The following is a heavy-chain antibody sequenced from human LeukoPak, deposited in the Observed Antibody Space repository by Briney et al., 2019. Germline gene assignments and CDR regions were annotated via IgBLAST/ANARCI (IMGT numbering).Heavy chain of an antibody. J-gene: IGHJ4*02. CDR2: ISAYNDNT. CDR1: GYTFTSYG. V-gene: IGHV1-18*01. Sequence: ASVKVSCKASGYTFTSYGISWVRQAPGQGLEWMGWISAYNDNTNYVQKFQGRVTMTTDTSTSTAYVELRSLSPDDTAVYYCARDQPGDTLSEYWGQGTLVTVSS. CDR3: ARDQPGDTLSEY. D-gene: IGHD2-21*02.